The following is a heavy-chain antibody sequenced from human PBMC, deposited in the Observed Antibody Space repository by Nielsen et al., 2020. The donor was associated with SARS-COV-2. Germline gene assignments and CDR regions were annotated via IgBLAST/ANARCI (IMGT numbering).Heavy chain of an antibody. Sequence: GGSLILSCAASGFTFSSYDMHWVRQATGKGLEWVSGISWNSGSIGYADSVKGRFTISRDNAKNSLYLQMNSLRAEDTALYYCAKGSYWGQGTLVTVSS. CDR1: GFTFSSYD. J-gene: IGHJ4*02. CDR2: ISWNSGSI. CDR3: AKGSY. V-gene: IGHV3-9*01.